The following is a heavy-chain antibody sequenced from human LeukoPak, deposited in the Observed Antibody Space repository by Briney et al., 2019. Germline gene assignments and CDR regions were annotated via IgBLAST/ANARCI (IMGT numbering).Heavy chain of an antibody. Sequence: GGSLRLSCAASGFTFSSDSMNWVRQAPGKGLELVSSISSSSSYIYYADSVKGRFTISRDNAKNSLYLQMNSLRAEDTAVYYCARDFGYSSSWTDAFDIWGQGTMVTVSS. CDR2: ISSSSSYI. D-gene: IGHD6-13*01. CDR1: GFTFSSDS. J-gene: IGHJ3*02. V-gene: IGHV3-21*01. CDR3: ARDFGYSSSWTDAFDI.